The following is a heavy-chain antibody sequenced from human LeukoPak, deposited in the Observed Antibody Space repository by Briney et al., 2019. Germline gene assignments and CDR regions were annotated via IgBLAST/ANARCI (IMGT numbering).Heavy chain of an antibody. V-gene: IGHV5-51*01. CDR1: GYSFTSYW. CDR2: IYPGDSDT. J-gene: IGHJ3*02. Sequence: GESLKISCKGSGYSFTSYWIGWVRQMPGKGLEWMGIIYPGDSDTRYSPSFQGQVTISADKSISTAYLQWSSLKASDTAMYYCATPRGIVGGVAQGDAFDIWGQGTMVTVSS. CDR3: ATPRGIVGGVAQGDAFDI. D-gene: IGHD2-15*01.